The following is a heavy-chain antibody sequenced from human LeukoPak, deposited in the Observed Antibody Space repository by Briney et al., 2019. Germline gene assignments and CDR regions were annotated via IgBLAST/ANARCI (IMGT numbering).Heavy chain of an antibody. D-gene: IGHD4-17*01. V-gene: IGHV4-38-2*01. CDR3: ARSTVTTRYYFDY. J-gene: IGHJ4*02. CDR2: FYHSGST. CDR1: GYSISSGYY. Sequence: SETLSLTCVVSGYSISSGYYWDWIRQPPGKGLEWIGSFYHSGSTHYNPSLKSRVTISVDTSKNQFSLKLYSVTAADTAVYYCARSTVTTRYYFDYWGQGTLVSVSS.